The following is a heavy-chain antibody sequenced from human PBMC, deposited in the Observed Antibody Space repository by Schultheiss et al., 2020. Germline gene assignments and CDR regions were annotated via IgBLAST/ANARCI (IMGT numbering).Heavy chain of an antibody. CDR2: IYWDDDK. CDR1: GFSLSTSGMC. CDR3: AHRRSSSSWFRDGWFDP. V-gene: IGHV2-5*08. J-gene: IGHJ5*02. D-gene: IGHD6-13*01. Sequence: SGPTLVKPTQTLTLTCTFSGFSLSTSGMCVSWIRQPPGKALEWLALIYWDDDKRYSPSLKSRLTITKDTSKNQVVLTMTNMDPVDTATYYCAHRRSSSSWFRDGWFDPWGQGTLVTVSS.